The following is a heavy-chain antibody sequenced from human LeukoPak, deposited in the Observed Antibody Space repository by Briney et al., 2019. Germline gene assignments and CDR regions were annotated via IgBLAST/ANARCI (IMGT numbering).Heavy chain of an antibody. CDR2: ISHDGTR. V-gene: IGHV4-4*02. J-gene: IGHJ4*02. CDR1: GGXIDITNY. D-gene: IGHD2-2*01. Sequence: SGTLSLTCVVSGGXIDITNYWSWVRQAPGKGLEWIGEISHDGTRNYNPSLRSRVAMSFDRANNYFSLSLTAVTAADTALYYCTRESRPFCPFAFWGQGVMVTVSS. CDR3: TRESRPFCPFAF.